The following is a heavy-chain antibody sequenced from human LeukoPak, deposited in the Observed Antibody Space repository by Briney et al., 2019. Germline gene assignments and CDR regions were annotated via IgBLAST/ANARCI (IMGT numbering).Heavy chain of an antibody. CDR3: VSSGYSFDY. CDR1: GGSISSSSYY. Sequence: SETLSFTCTVSGGSISSSSYYWGWIGQPPGKGLEWIGSIYYSGSTYYNPSLKSRVTISVDTSKNQFSLKLSSVTAADTAVYYCVSSGYSFDYWGQGTLVTVSS. D-gene: IGHD3-22*01. J-gene: IGHJ4*02. CDR2: IYYSGST. V-gene: IGHV4-39*07.